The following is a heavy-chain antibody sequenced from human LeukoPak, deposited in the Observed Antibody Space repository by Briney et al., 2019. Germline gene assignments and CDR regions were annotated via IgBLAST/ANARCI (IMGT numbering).Heavy chain of an antibody. V-gene: IGHV1-8*01. D-gene: IGHD3-10*01. CDR3: ARGRGGTVVRGYLDY. Sequence: ASVKVSCKASGYTCTNYDIMWVRQATGQGPEWMGWMNSNSGNTGYAQKFQGRVTMTRDTSINTAYMELHSLTSEDTAVYYCARGRGGTVVRGYLDYWGQGTLVTASS. CDR1: GYTCTNYD. J-gene: IGHJ4*02. CDR2: MNSNSGNT.